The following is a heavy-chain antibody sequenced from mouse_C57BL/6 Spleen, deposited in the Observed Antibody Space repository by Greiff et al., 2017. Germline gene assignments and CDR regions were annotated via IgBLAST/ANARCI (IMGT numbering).Heavy chain of an antibody. J-gene: IGHJ2*01. Sequence: VKLMESGPELVKPGASVKISCKASGYAFSSSWMNWVKQRPGKGLEWIGRIYPGDGDTNYNGKFKGKATLTADKSSSTAYMQLSSLTSEDSAVYFCARRGYYYGSSYFDYWGQGTTLTVSS. V-gene: IGHV1-82*01. CDR1: GYAFSSSW. CDR3: ARRGYYYGSSYFDY. D-gene: IGHD1-1*01. CDR2: IYPGDGDT.